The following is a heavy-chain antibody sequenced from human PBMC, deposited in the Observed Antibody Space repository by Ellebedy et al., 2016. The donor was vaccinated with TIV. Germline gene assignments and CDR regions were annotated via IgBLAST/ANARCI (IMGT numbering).Heavy chain of an antibody. J-gene: IGHJ5*01. D-gene: IGHD4-17*01. Sequence: GESLKISCAGSGFSFSSYPMSWVRQAQGKGLEWVSAISGSGGSTYYADSVKGRFTISRDNSKNTLYLQMNSLRAEDTAVYYCARGMGNGDYVGLESWGQGTLVTVSS. CDR1: GFSFSSYP. V-gene: IGHV3-23*01. CDR3: ARGMGNGDYVGLES. CDR2: ISGSGGST.